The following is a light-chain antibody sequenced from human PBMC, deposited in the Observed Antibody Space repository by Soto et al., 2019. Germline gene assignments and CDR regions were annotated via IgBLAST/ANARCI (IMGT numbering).Light chain of an antibody. CDR2: GAS. J-gene: IGKJ1*01. Sequence: IVLPQSPGTLSLSPGERATLSCRASQNVDSNYLAWYQQKRGQAPRIIIFGASGRATGIPDRFSRSGSGTDFTLTISRLEPEDFAVYYCQQYGSLSWTFGQGTKVDIK. CDR3: QQYGSLSWT. CDR1: QNVDSNY. V-gene: IGKV3-20*01.